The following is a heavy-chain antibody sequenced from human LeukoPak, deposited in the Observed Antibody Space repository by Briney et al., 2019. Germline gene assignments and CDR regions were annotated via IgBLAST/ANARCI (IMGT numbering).Heavy chain of an antibody. Sequence: ASVKVSCKASGYTFTSYGISWVRQAPGQGLEWMGWISAYNGNTNYAQKLQGRVTMTTDTSTSTAYMELRSLRSDDTAVYYCARDLTHRRHYDNSGYQIVPAFWGQGTLVTVSS. CDR1: GYTFTSYG. CDR3: ARDLTHRRHYDNSGYQIVPAF. J-gene: IGHJ4*02. V-gene: IGHV1-18*01. D-gene: IGHD3-22*01. CDR2: ISAYNGNT.